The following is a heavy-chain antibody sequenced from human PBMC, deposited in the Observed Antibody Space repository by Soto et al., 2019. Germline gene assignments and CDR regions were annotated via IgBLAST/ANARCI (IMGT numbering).Heavy chain of an antibody. J-gene: IGHJ2*01. D-gene: IGHD3-10*01. V-gene: IGHV4-34*01. CDR1: GGSFSGYY. CDR3: ARGRGDGYNQHWYFDL. CDR2: INHSGST. Sequence: QVHLQQWGAGLLKPSETLSLTCAVYGGSFSGYYWSWIRQPPGQGLEWIGEINHSGSTNYNPSLKSRVSISVGTSNNQLSLKLSSVTAADTAVYYCARGRGDGYNQHWYFDLWGRGTLVSVSS.